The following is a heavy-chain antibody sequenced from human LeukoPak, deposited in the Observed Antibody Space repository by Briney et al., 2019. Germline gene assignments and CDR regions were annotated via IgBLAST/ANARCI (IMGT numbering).Heavy chain of an antibody. Sequence: ASVEVSCKASGYTFTGYYMHWVRQAPGQGLEWMGWINPNSGGTNYAQKFQGRVTMTRDTSISTAYMELSRLRSDDTAVYYCARAFPYSGSYYDYWGQGTLVTVSS. D-gene: IGHD1-26*01. V-gene: IGHV1-2*02. J-gene: IGHJ4*02. CDR3: ARAFPYSGSYYDY. CDR2: INPNSGGT. CDR1: GYTFTGYY.